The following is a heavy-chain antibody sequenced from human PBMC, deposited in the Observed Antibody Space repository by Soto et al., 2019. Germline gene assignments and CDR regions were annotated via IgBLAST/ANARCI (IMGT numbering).Heavy chain of an antibody. CDR1: GYTFTSYY. CDR2: MNPNSGNT. J-gene: IGHJ5*02. Sequence: ASVKVSCKASGYTFTSYYINWVRQATGQGLEWMGWMNPNSGNTGYAQKFQGRVTMTRNTSISTAYMELSSLRSEDTAVYYCARGHSITIFGVVTPPFDPWGQGTLVTVSS. V-gene: IGHV1-8*01. D-gene: IGHD3-3*01. CDR3: ARGHSITIFGVVTPPFDP.